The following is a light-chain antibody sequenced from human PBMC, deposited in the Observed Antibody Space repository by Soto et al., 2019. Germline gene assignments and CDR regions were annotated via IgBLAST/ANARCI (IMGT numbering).Light chain of an antibody. CDR2: EVT. CDR3: GSDAGSDNYV. J-gene: IGLJ1*01. Sequence: HSVLNHPPSASGAHLRSRPIFRTGYSKYVGAYNYVSWYQQHPGEAPKLIIYEVTKRPSGVPDRFSGSKSGNTASLTVSGLQADDEADYFCGSDAGSDNYVFGTGTKVTVL. CDR1: SKYVGAYNY. V-gene: IGLV2-8*01.